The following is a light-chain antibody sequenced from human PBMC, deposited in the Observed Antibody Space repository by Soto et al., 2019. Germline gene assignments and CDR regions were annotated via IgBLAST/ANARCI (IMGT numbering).Light chain of an antibody. J-gene: IGKJ5*01. Sequence: IQMTQSPSTLSASVGDRVTLTCRASQGVSNDLAWYQQKPGKAPKLLIFAASRLESGVPSRFSGSGSGTDFTLTISSLQPEDFATYYCQQSYSTPITFGQGTRLEIK. CDR1: QGVSND. V-gene: IGKV1-39*01. CDR3: QQSYSTPIT. CDR2: AAS.